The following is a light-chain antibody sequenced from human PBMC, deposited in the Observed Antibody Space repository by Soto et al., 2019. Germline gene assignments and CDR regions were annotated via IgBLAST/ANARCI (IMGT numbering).Light chain of an antibody. CDR1: QSISSW. CDR2: DAS. Sequence: DIQMTQSPSTLSASVGDRVTITCRASQSISSWLAWYQQKPGKAPKLLIYDASSLESGVPPRFSGSGSGTEFTLTISSLQPDDFATYYCQQYNSYKWTFGQGTKVDIK. V-gene: IGKV1-5*01. CDR3: QQYNSYKWT. J-gene: IGKJ1*01.